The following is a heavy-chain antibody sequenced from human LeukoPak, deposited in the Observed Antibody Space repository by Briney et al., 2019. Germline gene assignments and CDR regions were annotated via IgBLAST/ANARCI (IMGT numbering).Heavy chain of an antibody. J-gene: IGHJ5*02. CDR2: ISSSSSYI. CDR1: GFTFSSFA. Sequence: GGSLRLSCAVSGFTFSSFAMSYVRQAPGKGLEWVSSISSSSSYIYYADSVKGRFTISRDNAKNSLYLQMNSLRAEDTAVYYCARWVRGTWGQGTLVTVSS. D-gene: IGHD3-10*01. CDR3: ARWVRGT. V-gene: IGHV3-21*01.